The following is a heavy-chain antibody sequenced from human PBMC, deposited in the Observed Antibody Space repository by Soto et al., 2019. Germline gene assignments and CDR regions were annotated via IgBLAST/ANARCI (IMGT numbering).Heavy chain of an antibody. J-gene: IGHJ6*02. V-gene: IGHV3-21*01. CDR1: GFTFSSYS. D-gene: IGHD6-13*01. CDR3: AGSIAAAGTDHYYGMDV. CDR2: ISSSSSYI. Sequence: LRLSCAASGFTFSSYSMNWVRQAPGKGLEWVSSISSSSSYIYYADSVKGRFTISRDNAKNSLYLQMNSLRAEDTAVYYCAGSIAAAGTDHYYGMDVWGQGTTVTVS.